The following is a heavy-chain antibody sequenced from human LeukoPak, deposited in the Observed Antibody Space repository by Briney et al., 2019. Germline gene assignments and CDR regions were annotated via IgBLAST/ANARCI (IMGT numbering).Heavy chain of an antibody. CDR1: GFPVSRNY. CDR3: ARGDYQGFYYFDY. D-gene: IGHD2-2*01. J-gene: IGHJ4*02. V-gene: IGHV3-66*01. Sequence: GGSLRLSCAGSGFPVSRNYMSWVRQAPGNGLEWVSVIYSGGSTYYADSVKGRFTISTDNSKNTLNLQMNSLRAEDTAVYYCARGDYQGFYYFDYWGQGTLVTVSS. CDR2: IYSGGST.